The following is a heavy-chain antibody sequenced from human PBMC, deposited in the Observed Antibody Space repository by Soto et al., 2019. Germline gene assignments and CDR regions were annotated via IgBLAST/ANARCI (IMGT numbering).Heavy chain of an antibody. CDR1: GGSISSDY. CDR3: ARAGRGYDP. J-gene: IGHJ5*02. CDR2: MYYSGGT. V-gene: IGHV4-59*01. D-gene: IGHD3-22*01. Sequence: QVRLQESGPGLVKPSETLSLTCTVSGGSISSDYWSWIRQPPGKGLEWIGYMYYSGGTNYNPSPKSRVTISIDTSKKRFSLELRSVTAADTAVYYCARAGRGYDPWGQGTLVTVSS.